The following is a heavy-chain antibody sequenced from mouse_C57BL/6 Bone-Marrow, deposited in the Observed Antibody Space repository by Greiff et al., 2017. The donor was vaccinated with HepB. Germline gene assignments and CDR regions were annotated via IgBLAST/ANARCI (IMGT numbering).Heavy chain of an antibody. CDR2: INPYNGGT. D-gene: IGHD2-4*01. CDR3: AYYDYDDYYAMDY. V-gene: IGHV1-19*01. Sequence: EVQLQQSGPVLVKPGASVKMSCKASGYTFTDYYMNWVKQSHGKSLEWIGVINPYNGGTSYNQKFKGKATLTVDKSSSTAYMELNSLTSEDSAVYYWAYYDYDDYYAMDYWGQGTSVTVSS. CDR1: GYTFTDYY. J-gene: IGHJ4*01.